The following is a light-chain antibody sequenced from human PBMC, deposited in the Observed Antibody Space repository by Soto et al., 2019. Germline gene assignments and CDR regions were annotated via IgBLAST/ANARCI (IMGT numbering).Light chain of an antibody. J-gene: IGKJ5*01. Sequence: VLTQSPGTLSLSPGERATLSCKANQNLGDGRLAWYQQKPGQPPTLLIYDASTRATGIPDRFSGSGSGTDFTLTISRLEPEDFAVYYCQEHASIFGQGTRLEIK. CDR1: QNLGDGR. V-gene: IGKV3-20*01. CDR2: DAS. CDR3: QEHASI.